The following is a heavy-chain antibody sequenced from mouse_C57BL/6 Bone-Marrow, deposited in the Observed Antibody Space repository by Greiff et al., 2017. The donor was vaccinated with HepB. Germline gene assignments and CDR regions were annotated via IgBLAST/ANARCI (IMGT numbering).Heavy chain of an antibody. CDR3: ARWSTTVVAPDYFDY. J-gene: IGHJ2*01. V-gene: IGHV1-63*01. Sequence: QVQLKESGAELVRPGTSVKMSCKASGYTFTNYWIGWAKQRPGHGLEWIGDIYPGGGYTNYNEKFKGKATLTADKSYSTAYMQFSSLTSEDSAIYYCARWSTTVVAPDYFDYWGQGTTLTVSS. CDR1: GYTFTNYW. CDR2: IYPGGGYT. D-gene: IGHD1-1*01.